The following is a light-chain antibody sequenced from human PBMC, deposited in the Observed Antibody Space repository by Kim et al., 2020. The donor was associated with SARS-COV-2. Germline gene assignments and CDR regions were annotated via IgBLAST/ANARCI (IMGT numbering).Light chain of an antibody. CDR2: RDN. CDR3: QAWDSDAAHVV. V-gene: IGLV3-1*01. J-gene: IGLJ2*01. Sequence: CLYQQKAGQSPVLVIYRDNERPSGIPERFSGSNSGDTATLTISDTQPIDEADYYCQAWDSDAAHVVFGAGTQLTVL.